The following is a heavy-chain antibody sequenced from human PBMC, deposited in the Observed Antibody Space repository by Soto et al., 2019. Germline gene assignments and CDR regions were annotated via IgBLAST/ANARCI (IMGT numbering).Heavy chain of an antibody. CDR2: ISGSGGST. CDR3: ARLVAGTGYFEY. D-gene: IGHD6-19*01. J-gene: IGHJ4*02. CDR1: GFTFSSYA. Sequence: GGSLRLSCAASGFTFSSYAMSWVRQAPGKGLEWVSAISGSGGSTYYADSVKGRSTISRDNSKNTLYLQMNSLRAEDTAVYYCARLVAGTGYFEYWGQGTLVTVSS. V-gene: IGHV3-23*01.